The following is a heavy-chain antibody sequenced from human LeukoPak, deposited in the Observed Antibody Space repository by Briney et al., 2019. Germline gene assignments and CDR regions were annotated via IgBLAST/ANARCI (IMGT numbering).Heavy chain of an antibody. V-gene: IGHV3-23*01. CDR2: ISGGGYST. Sequence: GGSLRLSCAASGFTFSSYAMSWVRQAPGKGLEWVSAISGGGYSTYYADSVKGRFTISRDNSKNTLYLQMNSLRADDTAVYYCAKDSGAYYYPFDYWGQGTQVTVSS. D-gene: IGHD3-22*01. J-gene: IGHJ4*02. CDR3: AKDSGAYYYPFDY. CDR1: GFTFSSYA.